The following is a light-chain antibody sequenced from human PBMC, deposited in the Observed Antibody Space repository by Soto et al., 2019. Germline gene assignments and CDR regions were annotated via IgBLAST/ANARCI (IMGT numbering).Light chain of an antibody. CDR3: QQYDSSPRT. Sequence: EIVLTQSPGTLSLSPGDRATLSCRASQSVSSNYLAWYQQKPGQAPRLLIYGASSRATGIPDRLSGSGSGTDFTLTISRLEPADFVVYYCQQYDSSPRTFGQGTKVDIK. V-gene: IGKV3-20*01. CDR2: GAS. CDR1: QSVSSNY. J-gene: IGKJ1*01.